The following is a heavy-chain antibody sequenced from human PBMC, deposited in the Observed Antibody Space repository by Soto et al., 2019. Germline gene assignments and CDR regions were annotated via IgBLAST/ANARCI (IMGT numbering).Heavy chain of an antibody. CDR3: ARERGGATATLDYYYFYMDV. J-gene: IGHJ6*03. CDR2: INPTGGVT. Sequence: QVQLVQSGAEVRKPGASVTVSCRSSGDSFNDYYIHWVRQAPGQGFEWMGWINPTGGVTKYAQKFQGWVSMTRDTSIRTVYMQLSRLRSDDTAVYYCARERGGATATLDYYYFYMDVWGTGTTVTVSS. D-gene: IGHD5-12*01. V-gene: IGHV1-2*04. CDR1: GDSFNDYY.